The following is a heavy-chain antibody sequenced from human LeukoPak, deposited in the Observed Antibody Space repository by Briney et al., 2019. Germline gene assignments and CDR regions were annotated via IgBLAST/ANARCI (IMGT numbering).Heavy chain of an antibody. CDR1: GFTFSTYA. J-gene: IGHJ4*02. V-gene: IGHV3-30-3*01. CDR2: MSYDGSDK. CDR3: ARDSKGSIDY. D-gene: IGHD2-2*01. Sequence: GGSLRLSCAASGFTFSTYAMHWVRQAPGKGLEWVAVMSYDGSDKHYADSVKGRFTISRDNSKNTLYLQMNSLRAEDTAVYYCARDSKGSIDYWGQGTLVTVSS.